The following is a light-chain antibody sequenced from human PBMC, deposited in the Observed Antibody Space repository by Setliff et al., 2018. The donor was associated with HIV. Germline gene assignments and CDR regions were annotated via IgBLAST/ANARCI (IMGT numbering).Light chain of an antibody. CDR1: RSDVGGHNF. Sequence: QSALAQPASVSGSPGQSITISCTGTRSDVGGHNFVSCYQQYPGKAPTLMIYDVSNRPSGMSNRFSGSKSGNTASLTISGRQAEDEADYYCSSFTSSTTLVFGTGTKVTVL. CDR2: DVS. J-gene: IGLJ1*01. V-gene: IGLV2-14*03. CDR3: SSFTSSTTLV.